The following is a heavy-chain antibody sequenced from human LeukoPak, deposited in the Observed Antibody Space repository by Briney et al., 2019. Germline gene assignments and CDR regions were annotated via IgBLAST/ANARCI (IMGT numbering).Heavy chain of an antibody. Sequence: PRGSLRVSCAASGFTFSSYAMSWVRPAPGKGLEWVSAIPGSGDSTNYADSVKGRFTISRDNSKNTLYLQMNSLRAEDTAVYYCAKRSAVSYGYFDYWGQGTLVTVSS. D-gene: IGHD1-26*01. CDR2: IPGSGDST. CDR3: AKRSAVSYGYFDY. J-gene: IGHJ4*02. CDR1: GFTFSSYA. V-gene: IGHV3-23*01.